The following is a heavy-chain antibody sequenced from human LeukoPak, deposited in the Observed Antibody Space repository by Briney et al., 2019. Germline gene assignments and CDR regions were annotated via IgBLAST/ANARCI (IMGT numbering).Heavy chain of an antibody. D-gene: IGHD1-26*01. CDR1: GFTFSSYA. CDR3: AKGLVGSSPVVYYFDY. V-gene: IGHV3-23*01. J-gene: IGHJ4*02. Sequence: PGGSLRLSCAASGFTFSSYAMSWVRQAPGKGLEWVSAISGSGGSTYYADSVKGRFTISRDNSKNTLYLQMNSLRAEDTAVYYCAKGLVGSSPVVYYFDYWGQGTLVTVSS. CDR2: ISGSGGST.